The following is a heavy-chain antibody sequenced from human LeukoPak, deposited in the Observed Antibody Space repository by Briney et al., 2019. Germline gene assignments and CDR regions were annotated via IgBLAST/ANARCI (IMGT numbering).Heavy chain of an antibody. CDR2: IRYDGSNK. CDR3: ARDPSSQWLVYYYYYYMDV. D-gene: IGHD6-19*01. Sequence: GGSLRLSCAASGFSFSDYAIYWVRQTPGKGLEWVAFIRYDGSNKIYADSVKGRFTISRGNSENTVYLQMTGLRAEDTAVYYCARDPSSQWLVYYYYYYMDVWGKGTTVTVSS. J-gene: IGHJ6*03. CDR1: GFSFSDYA. V-gene: IGHV3-30*02.